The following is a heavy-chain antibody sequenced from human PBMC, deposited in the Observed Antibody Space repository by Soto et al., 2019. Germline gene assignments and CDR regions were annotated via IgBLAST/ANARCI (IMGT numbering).Heavy chain of an antibody. D-gene: IGHD4-17*01. CDR1: GGSISSSGYY. CDR3: ASTTVTTRDFTLFDC. J-gene: IGHJ4*02. CDR2: LYYSGST. Sequence: QRQLQESGPGLVKPSETLSLTCTVSGGSISSSGYYWGWIRQPPGKGLEWIWSLYYSGSTSYNPTLKSRVIISVDTSRHQCALKRSSVTASDTAVYYCASTTVTTRDFTLFDCWGQGTLVTVSS. V-gene: IGHV4-39*01.